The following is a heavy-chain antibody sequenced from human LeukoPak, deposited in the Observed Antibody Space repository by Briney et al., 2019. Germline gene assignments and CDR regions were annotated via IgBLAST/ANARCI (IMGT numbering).Heavy chain of an antibody. D-gene: IGHD1-7*01. CDR3: ARVGPRSWNYGPVDY. V-gene: IGHV3-11*04. CDR1: GFTFSDYY. CDR2: ISSSGSTI. Sequence: PGGSLRLSCAASGFTFSDYYMSWVRQAPGKGLEWVSYISSSGSTIYYADSVKGRFTISRDNAKNSLYLQMNSLRAEDTAVYYCARVGPRSWNYGPVDYWGQGTLVTVSS. J-gene: IGHJ4*02.